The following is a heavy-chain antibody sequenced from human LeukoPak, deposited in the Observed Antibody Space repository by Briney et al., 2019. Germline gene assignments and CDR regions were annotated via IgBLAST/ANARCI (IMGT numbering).Heavy chain of an antibody. J-gene: IGHJ4*02. Sequence: GGSLRLSCEVSGFTFSSYSMKWVRQAPGKGLEWVSCISSTSSYKYYADSVKGRFTISRDNAKNSLYLQLNSLRAEDTALYYCVRPRSPASNDGGYWGQGTLVTVSS. CDR1: GFTFSSYS. V-gene: IGHV3-21*01. CDR2: ISSTSSYK. D-gene: IGHD1-1*01. CDR3: VRPRSPASNDGGY.